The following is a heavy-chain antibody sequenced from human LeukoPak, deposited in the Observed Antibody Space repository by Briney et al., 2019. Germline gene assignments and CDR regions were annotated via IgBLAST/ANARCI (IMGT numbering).Heavy chain of an antibody. CDR2: INHSGST. D-gene: IGHD2-15*01. CDR1: GGSFSGYY. Sequence: PSETLSLTCAVYGGSFSGYYWSWIRQPPGKGLEWIGEINHSGSTNYNPSLKSRVTISVDTSKNQFSLKLNSVTAADTAVYYCARVLKLGYCSGGSCYGRYYYYYYMDVWGKGTTVTVSS. V-gene: IGHV4-34*01. J-gene: IGHJ6*03. CDR3: ARVLKLGYCSGGSCYGRYYYYYYMDV.